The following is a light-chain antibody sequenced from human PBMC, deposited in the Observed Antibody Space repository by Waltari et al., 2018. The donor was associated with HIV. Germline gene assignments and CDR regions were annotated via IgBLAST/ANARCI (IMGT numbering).Light chain of an antibody. CDR2: ATS. CDR3: QQVNGYPLT. Sequence: DIQLTQSPSFLSASVGDRVTITCRASQNIYSYLAWYQQKPGRALQVLIYATSTLQSGVPSRFSGSGSGTEFALTITNLQPDDFATYYCQQVNGYPLTFGGGTKVEIK. J-gene: IGKJ4*01. CDR1: QNIYSY. V-gene: IGKV1-9*01.